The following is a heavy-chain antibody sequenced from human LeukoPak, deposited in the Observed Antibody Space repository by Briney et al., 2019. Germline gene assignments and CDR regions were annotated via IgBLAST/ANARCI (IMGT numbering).Heavy chain of an antibody. CDR2: IGGSGGST. Sequence: PGGSLRLSCAASGFTFSSYAMSWVRQAPGKGLEWVSAIGGSGGSTYYADSVKGRFTISRDNSKNTLYLQMNSLRAEDTAVYYCAKGVNFRGVYYFDYWGQGTLVTVSS. D-gene: IGHD3-10*01. CDR1: GFTFSSYA. CDR3: AKGVNFRGVYYFDY. V-gene: IGHV3-23*01. J-gene: IGHJ4*02.